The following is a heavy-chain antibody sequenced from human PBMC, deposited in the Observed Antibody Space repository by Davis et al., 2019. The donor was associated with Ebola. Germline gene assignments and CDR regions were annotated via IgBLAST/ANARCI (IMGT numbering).Heavy chain of an antibody. CDR1: GFTFSSYW. D-gene: IGHD3-22*01. Sequence: GGSLRLSCAASGFTFSSYWMSWVRQGPGKGLEWVANIKQDGSEKYYVDSVKGRFTISRDNAKNSLYLQMNSLRAEDTAVYYCARDTNYYDSSGYYSYYFDYWGQGTLVTVSS. V-gene: IGHV3-7*03. CDR3: ARDTNYYDSSGYYSYYFDY. J-gene: IGHJ4*02. CDR2: IKQDGSEK.